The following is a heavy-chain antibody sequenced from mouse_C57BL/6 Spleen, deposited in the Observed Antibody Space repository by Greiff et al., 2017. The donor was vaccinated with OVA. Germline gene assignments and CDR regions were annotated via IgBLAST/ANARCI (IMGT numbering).Heavy chain of an antibody. Sequence: QVQLQQPGAELVKPGASVKLSCKASGYTFTSYWMQWVKQRPGQGLEWIGEIDPSASYTNYNQKFKGKATLTVDTSSSTAYMQLSSLTSEDSAVYYCARELGRDAMDYWGQGTSVTVSS. CDR1: GYTFTSYW. J-gene: IGHJ4*01. CDR2: IDPSASYT. D-gene: IGHD4-1*01. CDR3: ARELGRDAMDY. V-gene: IGHV1-50*01.